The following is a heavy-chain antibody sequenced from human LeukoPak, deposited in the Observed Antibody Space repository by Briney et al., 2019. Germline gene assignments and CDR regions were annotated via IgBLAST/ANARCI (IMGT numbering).Heavy chain of an antibody. CDR1: QFNFNSYG. D-gene: IGHD4-17*01. CDR2: ISGGGSST. Sequence: GGSLRLSCATSQFNFNSYGMTWVRQAPGKGLEWVSSISGGGSSTQYADSVQGRFTISRDNSKNTLYLQMNSLRADDTAVYYCAKDPNGDYIGTFDIWGQGTMVTVSS. J-gene: IGHJ3*02. V-gene: IGHV3-23*01. CDR3: AKDPNGDYIGTFDI.